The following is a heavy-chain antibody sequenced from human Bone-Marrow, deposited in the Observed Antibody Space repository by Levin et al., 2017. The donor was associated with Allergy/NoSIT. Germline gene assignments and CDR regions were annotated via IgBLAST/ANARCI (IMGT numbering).Heavy chain of an antibody. CDR1: GYTFTRFG. V-gene: IGHV1-18*01. CDR2: INTYHGGP. Sequence: GESLKISCKASGYTFTRFGISWVRQAPGQGLEWMGWINTYHGGPNFAQSLQDRVTMTTDTSTNTAYMELRSLRSDDTAVYYCARQLSFLNYYMDVWGEGTTVTVSS. D-gene: IGHD1-1*01. CDR3: ARQLSFLNYYMDV. J-gene: IGHJ6*03.